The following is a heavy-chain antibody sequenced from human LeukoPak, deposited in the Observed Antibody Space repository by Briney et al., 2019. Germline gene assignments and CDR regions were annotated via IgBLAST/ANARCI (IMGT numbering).Heavy chain of an antibody. CDR1: GGSISSFY. CDR2: IYTSGST. CDR3: ASEYYYDTSGYYSLAS. J-gene: IGHJ4*02. D-gene: IGHD3-22*01. V-gene: IGHV4-4*07. Sequence: SETLSLTCTVSGGSISSFYWSWIQQPAGKALEWIGRIYTSGSTNYNPSLKSRVTMSVDTSKNQFSLKLRSVTAADTAVYYCASEYYYDTSGYYSLASWGQGHLVTVSS.